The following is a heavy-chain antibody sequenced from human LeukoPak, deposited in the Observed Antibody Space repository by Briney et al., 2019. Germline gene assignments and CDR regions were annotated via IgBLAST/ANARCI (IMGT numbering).Heavy chain of an antibody. CDR1: GFTFSRCA. Sequence: GGSLRLSCAASGFTFSRCATSWVRQAPGKGLEWVSAISGSGDRIYYADSVRGRFTISRDNAKNTLYLHMNSLRGEDTAVYYCAKDLLGIAVTGLFDYWGQGTPVTVSS. J-gene: IGHJ4*02. CDR3: AKDLLGIAVTGLFDY. D-gene: IGHD6-19*01. V-gene: IGHV3-23*01. CDR2: ISGSGDRI.